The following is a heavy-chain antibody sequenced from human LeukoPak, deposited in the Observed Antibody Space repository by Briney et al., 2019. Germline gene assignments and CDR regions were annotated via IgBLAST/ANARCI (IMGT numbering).Heavy chain of an antibody. CDR1: GGTFSSYA. Sequence: SVKVSCKASGGTFSSYAISWVRPAPGQGLEWMGRIIPILGIANYAQKFQGRLTITADKSTSTAYMELSSLRSEDTAGYYCAFLMPPPSDAFDIWGQGTMVTVSS. CDR3: AFLMPPPSDAFDI. V-gene: IGHV1-69*04. D-gene: IGHD2-2*01. J-gene: IGHJ3*02. CDR2: IIPILGIA.